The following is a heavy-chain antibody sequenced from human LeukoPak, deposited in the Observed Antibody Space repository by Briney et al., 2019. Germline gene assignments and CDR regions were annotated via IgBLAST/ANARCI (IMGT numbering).Heavy chain of an antibody. CDR2: IKQDGSEK. V-gene: IGHV3-7*01. Sequence: WGSLRLSCAASGFTFSAFWMNWVRQDPGKGLEWVANIKQDGSEKYYVDSVKGRFTISRDNAKHSLYLQMNSLRAEDTAVYYCARVGGSSAGTYYYYMDVWGKGTTVTVSS. J-gene: IGHJ6*03. CDR1: GFTFSAFW. D-gene: IGHD6-6*01. CDR3: ARVGGSSAGTYYYYMDV.